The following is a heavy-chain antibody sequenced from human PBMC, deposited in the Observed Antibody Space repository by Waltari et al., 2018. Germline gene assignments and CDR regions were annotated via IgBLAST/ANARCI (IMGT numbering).Heavy chain of an antibody. J-gene: IGHJ4*02. CDR1: GYSISSGYY. V-gene: IGHV4-38-2*01. CDR2: ISHSGST. CDR3: ARSDKGIDY. D-gene: IGHD3-10*01. Sequence: QVQLQESGPGLVKPSEPLSLTCVVSGYSISSGYYWGWIRQPPGKRLEWIGSISHSGSTYYNPSLKSPVTISVDTSKNQFSLKLSSVTAADTAVYYCARSDKGIDYWGQGTLVTVSS.